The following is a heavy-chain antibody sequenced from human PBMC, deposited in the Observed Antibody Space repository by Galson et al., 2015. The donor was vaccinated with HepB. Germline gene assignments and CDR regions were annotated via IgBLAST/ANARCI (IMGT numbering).Heavy chain of an antibody. CDR2: INAGNGNT. CDR3: ASSSGYYDAFDI. Sequence: SVKVSYKASGYTFTSYAMHWVRQAPGQRLEWMGWINAGNGNTKYSQKFQGRVTITRDTSASTAYMELSSLRSEDTAVYYCASSSGYYDAFDIWGQGTMVTVSS. D-gene: IGHD3-22*01. V-gene: IGHV1-3*01. CDR1: GYTFTSYA. J-gene: IGHJ3*02.